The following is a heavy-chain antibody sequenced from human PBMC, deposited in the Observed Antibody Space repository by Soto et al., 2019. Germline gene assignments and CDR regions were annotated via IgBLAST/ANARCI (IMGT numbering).Heavy chain of an antibody. D-gene: IGHD3-16*01. Sequence: QVQLVQSGAEVKKPGSSVKVSCKASGGTFSSYAISWVRQAPGQGLEWMGGIIPIFGTANYAQKFQGRVTITADESTRTAYMALSSLRSEDRAVYYCARSIKYLGGENYYYGMDVWGQGTTVTVSS. CDR3: ARSIKYLGGENYYYGMDV. CDR2: IIPIFGTA. J-gene: IGHJ6*02. CDR1: GGTFSSYA. V-gene: IGHV1-69*12.